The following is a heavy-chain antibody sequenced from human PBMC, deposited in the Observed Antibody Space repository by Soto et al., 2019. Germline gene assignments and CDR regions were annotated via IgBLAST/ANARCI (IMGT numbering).Heavy chain of an antibody. Sequence: SETLSLTCAVYGGSFSGYYWSWIRQPPGKGLEWIGKINHSGSTNYNPSLKSRVTISVDTSKNQFSLKLSSVTAADTAVYYCARGQSVAVAGIDYWGQGTLVTVSS. CDR2: INHSGST. J-gene: IGHJ4*02. V-gene: IGHV4-34*01. CDR3: ARGQSVAVAGIDY. D-gene: IGHD6-19*01. CDR1: GGSFSGYY.